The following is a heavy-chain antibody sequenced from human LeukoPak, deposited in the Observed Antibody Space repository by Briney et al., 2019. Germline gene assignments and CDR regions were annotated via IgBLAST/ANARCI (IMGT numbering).Heavy chain of an antibody. CDR3: AREGGPSSGYDIY. Sequence: PGGSLRLSCVASGFTFSNYWMHWVRQAPGKGLVWVSRIRTEGTGTNYADSVKGRFTISRDNAKNTLYLQMNSLRAEDTAVYYCAREGGPSSGYDIYWGQGTLVTVSS. CDR2: IRTEGTGT. V-gene: IGHV3-74*01. D-gene: IGHD5-12*01. CDR1: GFTFSNYW. J-gene: IGHJ4*02.